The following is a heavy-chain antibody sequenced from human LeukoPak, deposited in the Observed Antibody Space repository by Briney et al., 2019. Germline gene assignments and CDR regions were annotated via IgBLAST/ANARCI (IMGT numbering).Heavy chain of an antibody. Sequence: PSETLSLTCTVSGDSVSNGNYYWSWIRQPPGTGLEWIGYIYYSGSTNYNPSLKSRVTISVDTSKNQFSLKLSSVTAADTAVYYCARGMFSGGYYSNFDYWGQGTLVTVSS. CDR1: GDSVSNGNYY. CDR3: ARGMFSGGYYSNFDY. D-gene: IGHD3-22*01. V-gene: IGHV4-61*01. CDR2: IYYSGST. J-gene: IGHJ4*02.